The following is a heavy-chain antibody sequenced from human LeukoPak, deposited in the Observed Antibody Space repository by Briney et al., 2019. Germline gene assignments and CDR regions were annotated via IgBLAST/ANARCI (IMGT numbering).Heavy chain of an antibody. D-gene: IGHD6-13*01. Sequence: PGGSLRLSCAASGFTFSNAWMSWVRQAPGKGLEWVGRIKSKTGGGTTDYAAPVQGRFTISRDDSKNTLYLQMNSVNTEDTAVYYCTTEEQQRPGYYYYYYMDVWGKGTTVTVSS. CDR3: TTEEQQRPGYYYYYYMDV. CDR1: GFTFSNAW. J-gene: IGHJ6*03. V-gene: IGHV3-15*01. CDR2: IKSKTGGGTT.